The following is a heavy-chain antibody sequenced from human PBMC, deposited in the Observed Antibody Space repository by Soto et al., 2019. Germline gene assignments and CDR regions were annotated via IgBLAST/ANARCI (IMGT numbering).Heavy chain of an antibody. CDR3: AQKGRGYFNY. Sequence: QITLKESGPTLVKPTETLTLTCTFSGFSLNTRDLGVGWIRQPPGKALEWLAIIYWVDSKNYSPSLKSRLTSTKDTSKNQVVRTVTDMDPVDTATSYCAQKGRGYFNYWGQGTLVTVSS. V-gene: IGHV2-5*02. D-gene: IGHD3-10*01. J-gene: IGHJ4*02. CDR2: IYWVDSK. CDR1: GFSLNTRDLG.